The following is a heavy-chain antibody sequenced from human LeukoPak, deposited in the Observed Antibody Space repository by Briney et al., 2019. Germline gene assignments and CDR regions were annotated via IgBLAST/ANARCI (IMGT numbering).Heavy chain of an antibody. J-gene: IGHJ6*03. CDR3: ARQLLEWSPKSSYYSYYHMDV. Sequence: ASVKVSCKASGYTFTDHYIHWVRQAPGQGLEWMGWINPNSGYANYAQRFQGGVTMTVDTSISTAYMELSRLRSDDTAVYYCARQLLEWSPKSSYYSYYHMDVWGQGTTVTVSS. D-gene: IGHD3-3*01. CDR2: INPNSGYA. CDR1: GYTFTDHY. V-gene: IGHV1-2*02.